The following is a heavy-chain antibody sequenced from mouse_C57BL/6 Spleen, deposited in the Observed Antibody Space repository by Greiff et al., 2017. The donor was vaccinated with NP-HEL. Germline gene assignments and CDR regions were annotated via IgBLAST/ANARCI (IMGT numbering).Heavy chain of an antibody. CDR1: GYTFTSYW. CDR3: ASRPYYYGSSYGNFDY. CDR2: IYPGSGST. J-gene: IGHJ2*01. D-gene: IGHD1-1*01. V-gene: IGHV1-55*01. Sequence: QVQLQQPGAELVKPGASVKMSCKASGYTFTSYWITWVKQRPGQGLEWIGDIYPGSGSTNYNEKFKSKATLTVDTSSSTAYMKLSSLTSEDSAVYYCASRPYYYGSSYGNFDYWGQGTTLTVSS.